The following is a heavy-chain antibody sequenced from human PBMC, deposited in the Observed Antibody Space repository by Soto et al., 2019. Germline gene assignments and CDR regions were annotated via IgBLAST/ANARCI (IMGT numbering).Heavy chain of an antibody. D-gene: IGHD3-3*01. CDR2: ISGSGGST. V-gene: IGHV3-23*01. J-gene: IGHJ6*03. CDR3: AKEGVYYDFWSGYLGYYYYYMDV. CDR1: GFTFSSYA. Sequence: GGSLRLSCAASGFTFSSYAMSWVRQAPGKGLEWVSAISGSGGSTYYADSVKGRFTISRDNSKNTLYLQMNSLRAEDTAVYYCAKEGVYYDFWSGYLGYYYYYMDVWGKGTTVTVSS.